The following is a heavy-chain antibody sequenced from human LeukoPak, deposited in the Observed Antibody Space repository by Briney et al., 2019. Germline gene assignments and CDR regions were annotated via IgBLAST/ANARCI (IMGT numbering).Heavy chain of an antibody. V-gene: IGHV3-9*01. CDR3: AKDIADSSSGYYYYYYGMDV. J-gene: IGHJ6*02. Sequence: GRSLRLSCAASGFTFDDYAMHWVRQAPGKGLEWVSGISWNSGSIGYADSVKGRFTISRDNAKNSLYLQMNSLRAEDTALYYCAKDIADSSSGYYYYYYGMDVWGQRTTVTVSS. CDR2: ISWNSGSI. D-gene: IGHD6-13*01. CDR1: GFTFDDYA.